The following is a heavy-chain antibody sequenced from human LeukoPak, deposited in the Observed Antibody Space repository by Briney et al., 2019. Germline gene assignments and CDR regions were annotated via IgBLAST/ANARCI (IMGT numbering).Heavy chain of an antibody. CDR2: ISAYNGNA. CDR1: GYTFTSYG. J-gene: IGHJ5*02. V-gene: IGHV1-18*01. CDR3: ARVRDYGDAPSAWFDP. D-gene: IGHD4-17*01. Sequence: ASVKVSCKASGYTFTSYGISWVRQAPGQGLEWMGWISAYNGNANYAQKLQGRVTMTTDTSTSTAYMELRSLRSDDTAVYYCARVRDYGDAPSAWFDPWGQGTLVTVSS.